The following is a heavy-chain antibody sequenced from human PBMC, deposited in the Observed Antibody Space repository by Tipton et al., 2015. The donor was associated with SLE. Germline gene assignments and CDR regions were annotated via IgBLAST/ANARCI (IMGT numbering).Heavy chain of an antibody. CDR1: GLSFSSYW. CDR3: ARELDGRAFDI. D-gene: IGHD3-9*01. CDR2: INQEKSEK. V-gene: IGHV3-7*01. J-gene: IGHJ3*02. Sequence: SLRLSCVASGLSFSSYWMTWVRQAPGKGLEWVANINQEKSEKYYVDSAKGRFTISRDNAKNSLYLQMNSLRADDTAIYYCARELDGRAFDIWGQGTMVTVSS.